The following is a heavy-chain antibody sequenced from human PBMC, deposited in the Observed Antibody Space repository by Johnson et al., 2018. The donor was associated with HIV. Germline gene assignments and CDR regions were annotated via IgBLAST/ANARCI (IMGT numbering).Heavy chain of an antibody. V-gene: IGHV3-30-3*01. D-gene: IGHD1-14*01. CDR1: GFTFSRYA. Sequence: QVQLVESGGGVVQPGRSLRLSCAASGFTFSRYAMHWVRQAPGKGLEWVAVISYDGSNKYYADSVKGRFTISRDNSKNTLYLQMNSLRAEDTAVYYCARDHNHSNPGGAFDIWGQGTMVTVSS. CDR2: ISYDGSNK. CDR3: ARDHNHSNPGGAFDI. J-gene: IGHJ3*02.